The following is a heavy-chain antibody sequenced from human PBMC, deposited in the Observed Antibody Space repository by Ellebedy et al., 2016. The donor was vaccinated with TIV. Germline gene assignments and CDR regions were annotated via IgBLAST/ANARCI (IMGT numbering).Heavy chain of an antibody. V-gene: IGHV3-7*03. CDR1: GFIISGDW. CDR3: VPWGQSYGR. D-gene: IGHD3-16*01. J-gene: IGHJ4*02. Sequence: PGGSLRLSCAASGFIISGDWMSWVRQAPGKGLEWVAHINPDGSAEYYVDSVKRRFTSSRDKDKRSLFLQMNSLRVDDTAVYYWVPWGQSYGRWGQGSLVTISS. CDR2: INPDGSAE.